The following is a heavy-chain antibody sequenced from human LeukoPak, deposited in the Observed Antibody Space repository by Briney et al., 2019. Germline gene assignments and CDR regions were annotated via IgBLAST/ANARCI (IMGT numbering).Heavy chain of an antibody. D-gene: IGHD6-6*01. CDR3: ARDSSSGPTPFDI. J-gene: IGHJ3*02. Sequence: SETLSLTCTVSGGSISNYYWSWIRQPPGKGLEWIGYIYYSGSTNYNPSLKSRVTISVDTSKNQFSLKLSSVTAADTAVYYCARDSSSGPTPFDIWGQGTMVTVSS. CDR1: GGSISNYY. V-gene: IGHV4-59*01. CDR2: IYYSGST.